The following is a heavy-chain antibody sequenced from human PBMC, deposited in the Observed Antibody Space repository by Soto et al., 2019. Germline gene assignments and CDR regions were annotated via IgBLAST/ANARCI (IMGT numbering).Heavy chain of an antibody. D-gene: IGHD4-17*01. Sequence: QVQLVQSGAEVKKPGSSVKVSCTASGGTFSSYAISWVRQAPGQGLEWMGGIIPIFGTANYAQKFQGRVTITADKSTSTAYMELSSLRSEDTAVYYCARDFAYGCNRQPYPTYYFDYWGRGTLVTVSS. CDR2: IIPIFGTA. V-gene: IGHV1-69*06. J-gene: IGHJ4*02. CDR1: GGTFSSYA. CDR3: ARDFAYGCNRQPYPTYYFDY.